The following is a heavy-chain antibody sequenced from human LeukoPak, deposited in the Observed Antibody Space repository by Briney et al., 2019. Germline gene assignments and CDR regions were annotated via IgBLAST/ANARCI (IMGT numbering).Heavy chain of an antibody. CDR1: GFTVSSNS. D-gene: IGHD3-10*01. J-gene: IGHJ4*02. Sequence: PGGSLRLSCTVSGFTVSSNSMSWVRQAPGKGLEWVSFIYSDNTHYSDSVKGRFTISRDNAKNSLHLQVNSLRAEDTAVYYCVRERFHGSGAPKFDFWGQGTLVTVSS. CDR2: IYSDNT. V-gene: IGHV3-53*01. CDR3: VRERFHGSGAPKFDF.